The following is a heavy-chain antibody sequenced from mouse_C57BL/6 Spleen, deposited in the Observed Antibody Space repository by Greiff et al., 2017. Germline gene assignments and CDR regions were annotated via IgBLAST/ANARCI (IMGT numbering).Heavy chain of an antibody. J-gene: IGHJ2*01. CDR3: ARAPFYPFDY. CDR1: GFTFSSYG. Sequence: EVQVVESGGDLVKPGGSLKLSCAASGFTFSSYGMSWVRQTPDKRLEWVATISSGGSYTYYPDSVKGRFTISRDNAKNTLYLQMSSLKSEDTAMYYCARAPFYPFDYWGQGTTLTVSS. D-gene: IGHD1-1*01. CDR2: ISSGGSYT. V-gene: IGHV5-6*01.